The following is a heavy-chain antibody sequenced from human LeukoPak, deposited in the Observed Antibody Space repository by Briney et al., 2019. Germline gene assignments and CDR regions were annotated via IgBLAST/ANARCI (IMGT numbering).Heavy chain of an antibody. CDR3: ARLGTTDYDYVWGSYPIGVLDY. Sequence: SETLSLTCTVSGGSISSRSYYWGWIRQPPGKGLEWIGSIYYSGSTYYNPSLKSRVTISVDTSKNQFSLKLSSVTAADTAVYYCARLGTTDYDYVWGSYPIGVLDYWGQGTLVTVSS. V-gene: IGHV4-39*01. J-gene: IGHJ4*02. D-gene: IGHD3-16*02. CDR2: IYYSGST. CDR1: GGSISSRSYY.